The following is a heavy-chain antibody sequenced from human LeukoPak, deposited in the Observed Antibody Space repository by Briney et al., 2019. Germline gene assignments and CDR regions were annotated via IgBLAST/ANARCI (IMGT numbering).Heavy chain of an antibody. D-gene: IGHD2-2*01. CDR1: GFTFSSYS. CDR3: ARDRVPAGAQPNWFDP. V-gene: IGHV3-48*04. Sequence: GGSLRLSCAASGFTFSSYSMNWVRQAPGKGLEWVSYISSSSSTIYYADSVKGRFTISRDNAKNSLYPQMNSLRAEDTAVYYCARDRVPAGAQPNWFDPWGQGALVTVSS. CDR2: ISSSSSTI. J-gene: IGHJ5*02.